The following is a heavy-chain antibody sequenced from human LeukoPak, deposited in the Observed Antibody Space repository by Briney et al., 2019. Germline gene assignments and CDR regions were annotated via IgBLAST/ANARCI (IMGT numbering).Heavy chain of an antibody. CDR3: AKDSLDWGPSYSHRDGGIIP. CDR2: ISGSGGST. V-gene: IGHV3-23*01. J-gene: IGHJ4*02. Sequence: GGSLRLSCAASGFTFSSYAMSWVRQAPGKGLEWVSAISGSGGSTYYADSVKGRFTISRDNSKNTLYLQMNSLRAEDTAVYYCAKDSLDWGPSYSHRDGGIIPGGQGTLVTVSS. D-gene: IGHD4-23*01. CDR1: GFTFSSYA.